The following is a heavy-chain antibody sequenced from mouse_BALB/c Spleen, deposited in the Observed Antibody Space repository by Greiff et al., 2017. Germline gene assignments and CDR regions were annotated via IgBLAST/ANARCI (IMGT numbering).Heavy chain of an antibody. D-gene: IGHD2-2*01. CDR1: GFAFSSYD. CDR3: ASCYGYDGAWFAY. Sequence: EVKVVESGGGLVKPGGSLKLSCAASGFAFSSYDMSWVRPTPEKRLEWVAYISSGGGSTYYPDTVKGRFTISRDNAKNPLYLQMSSLKSEDTAMYYCASCYGYDGAWFAYWGQGTLGTVSA. CDR2: ISSGGGST. V-gene: IGHV5-12-1*01. J-gene: IGHJ3*01.